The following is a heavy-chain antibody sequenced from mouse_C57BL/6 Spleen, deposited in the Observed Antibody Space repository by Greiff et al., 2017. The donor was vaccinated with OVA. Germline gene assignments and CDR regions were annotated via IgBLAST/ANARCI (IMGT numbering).Heavy chain of an antibody. CDR3: ARSAYGNFYFDY. V-gene: IGHV1-80*01. CDR1: GYAFSSYW. J-gene: IGHJ2*01. CDR2: IYPGDGDT. Sequence: QVQLQQSGAELVKPGASVKISCKASGYAFSSYWMNWVKQRPGKGLEWIGQIYPGDGDTNYNGKFKGKATLTADKSSSTAYMQLSSLTSEDSAVYICARSAYGNFYFDYWGQGTTLTVSS. D-gene: IGHD2-1*01.